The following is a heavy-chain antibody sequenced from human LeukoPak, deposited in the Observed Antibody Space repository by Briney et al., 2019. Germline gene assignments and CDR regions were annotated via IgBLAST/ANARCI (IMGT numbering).Heavy chain of an antibody. CDR3: ARGWSSGWGLGLDY. Sequence: GGSLRLSCAASGFTFSSYAMSWVRQAPGKGLEWVSAISGSGGSTYYADSVKGRFTISRDNAKNSLYLQMNSLRAEDTAVYYCARGWSSGWGLGLDYWGQGTLVTVSS. CDR2: ISGSGGST. D-gene: IGHD6-19*01. CDR1: GFTFSSYA. V-gene: IGHV3-23*01. J-gene: IGHJ4*02.